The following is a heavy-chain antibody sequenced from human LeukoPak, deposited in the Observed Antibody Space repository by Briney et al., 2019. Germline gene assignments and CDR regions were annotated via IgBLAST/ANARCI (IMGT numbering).Heavy chain of an antibody. CDR1: GFTFSSYT. J-gene: IGHJ1*01. Sequence: GGSLLLSCASSGFTFSSYTMNWVRQAPGKGLEWVSSISSSSSYIYYADSVKGRFTISRDNAKNTLYLQMGSLRAEDTAVYYCARDGKDSMIVVVTAEYFQHWGQGTLVTVSS. CDR3: ARDGKDSMIVVVTAEYFQH. CDR2: ISSSSSYI. V-gene: IGHV3-21*01. D-gene: IGHD3-22*01.